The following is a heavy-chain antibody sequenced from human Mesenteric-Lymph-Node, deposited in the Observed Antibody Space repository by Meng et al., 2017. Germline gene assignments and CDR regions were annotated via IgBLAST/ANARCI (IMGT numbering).Heavy chain of an antibody. Sequence: QLVGAWGNFLHAGGALNPSCAASGFTFSSPWMHWVPQAPGKGLVWVSRINEDGSTTSYADSVKGRFTISRDNAKNTLYLEMNSLRAEDTAVYYCAGNWGSDYWGQGTLVTVSS. CDR1: GFTFSSPW. D-gene: IGHD7-27*01. CDR3: AGNWGSDY. J-gene: IGHJ4*02. CDR2: INEDGSTT. V-gene: IGHV3-74*01.